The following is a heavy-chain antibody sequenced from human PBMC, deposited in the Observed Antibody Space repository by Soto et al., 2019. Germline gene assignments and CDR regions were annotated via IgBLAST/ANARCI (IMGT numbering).Heavy chain of an antibody. V-gene: IGHV2-5*02. CDR2: IYWDDDK. CDR3: AHSSYDFWSGYYRGWFDP. CDR1: GFSLSTSGVG. D-gene: IGHD3-3*01. J-gene: IGHJ5*02. Sequence: QITLKESGPTLVKPTQTLTLTCTFSGFSLSTSGVGVGWIRQPPGKALEWLALIYWDDDKRYSPSLKSRLTISKDSSKIQVVLTMTNMDPVETATYYCAHSSYDFWSGYYRGWFDPWGQGTLVTVSS.